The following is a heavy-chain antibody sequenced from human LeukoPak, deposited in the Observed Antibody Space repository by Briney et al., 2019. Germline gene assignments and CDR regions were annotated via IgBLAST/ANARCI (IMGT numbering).Heavy chain of an antibody. CDR1: GGSISSSTFY. D-gene: IGHD4-11*01. Sequence: ETLSLTCTVSGGSISSSTFYWGWIRRPPGKGLDWIETIFYTGNTYYNPSLKSRLTISVDTSTNQFSLTLSSVTAADTAVYYCARLGGYSNYEAGYWGQGTLVTVSS. V-gene: IGHV4-39*01. CDR2: IFYTGNT. CDR3: ARLGGYSNYEAGY. J-gene: IGHJ4*02.